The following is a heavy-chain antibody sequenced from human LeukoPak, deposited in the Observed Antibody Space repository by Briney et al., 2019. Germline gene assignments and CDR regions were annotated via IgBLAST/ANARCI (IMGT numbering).Heavy chain of an antibody. V-gene: IGHV1-2*04. J-gene: IGHJ4*02. CDR1: GYTFTGYY. CDR3: ARDDGGGLFDY. CDR2: INPNSGGT. Sequence: ASVKVSCKASGYTFTGYYMHWVRQAPGPGLEWMGWINPNSGGTNYAQKFQGWVTMTRDTSISTAYMELSRRRSGDTAVYYCARDDGGGLFDYWGQGTLVTVSS. D-gene: IGHD1-26*01.